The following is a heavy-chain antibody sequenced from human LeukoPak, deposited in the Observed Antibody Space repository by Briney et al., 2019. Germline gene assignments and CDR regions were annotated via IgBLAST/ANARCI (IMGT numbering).Heavy chain of an antibody. CDR3: AAGAPNFRSGGDY. CDR2: ITAVGRST. V-gene: IGHV3-23*01. CDR1: GFTFSSCG. J-gene: IGHJ4*02. Sequence: PGGSLRLSRAASGFTFSSCGMSWVRQTPGKWLEWVSVITAVGRSTYYADAVKGRFTISRNTSKNMLFLQMNSLRTEDTALYYCAAGAPNFRSGGDYWGQGTPVTVSS. D-gene: IGHD2-15*01.